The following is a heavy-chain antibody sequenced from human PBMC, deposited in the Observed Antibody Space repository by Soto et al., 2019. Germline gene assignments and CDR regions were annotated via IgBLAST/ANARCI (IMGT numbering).Heavy chain of an antibody. CDR3: ARSVSFRYQLLKRGMDV. D-gene: IGHD2-2*01. CDR2: IIPIFATA. V-gene: IGHV1-69*01. Sequence: QVQLVQFGAEVKKPGSSVKVSCKASGGTFSSYAISWVRQAPGQGLEWMGGIIPIFATANYAQKFQGRVMITVDESTSTADMELSRLRSEDTAVYYCARSVSFRYQLLKRGMDVWGQGTTVTVSS. CDR1: GGTFSSYA. J-gene: IGHJ6*02.